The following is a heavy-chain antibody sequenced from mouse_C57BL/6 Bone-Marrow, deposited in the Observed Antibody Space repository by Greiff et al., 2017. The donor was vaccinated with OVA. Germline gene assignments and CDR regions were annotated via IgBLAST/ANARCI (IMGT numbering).Heavy chain of an antibody. J-gene: IGHJ1*03. CDR2: IVPETGGT. CDR3: TRGGWEGYFDV. D-gene: IGHD4-1*01. V-gene: IGHV1-15*01. Sequence: QVQLKESGAELVRPGASVTLSCKASGYTFTDYEMHWVKQTPVHGLEWIGAIVPETGGTAYNQKFKGKAILTADKSSSTAYMELRSLTSEDSAVYYCTRGGWEGYFDVWGTGTTVTVSS. CDR1: GYTFTDYE.